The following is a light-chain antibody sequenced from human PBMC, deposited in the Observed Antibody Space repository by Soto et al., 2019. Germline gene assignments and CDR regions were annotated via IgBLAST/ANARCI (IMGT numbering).Light chain of an antibody. V-gene: IGKV3-20*01. Sequence: IVLTQSPGILSLSPGERATLSCRASQSVSSSYLAWYQQKPGQAPRLLIYGASSRATGLPDRFSGSGSGTDFTLTISSREPEDFAVYYCQQYGSSITFGQGTRLELK. CDR3: QQYGSSIT. J-gene: IGKJ5*01. CDR1: QSVSSSY. CDR2: GAS.